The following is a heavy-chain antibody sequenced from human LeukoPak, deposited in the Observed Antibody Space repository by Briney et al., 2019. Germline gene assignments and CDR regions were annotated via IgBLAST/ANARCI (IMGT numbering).Heavy chain of an antibody. CDR1: GGSISSSSYY. V-gene: IGHV4-39*07. CDR3: ARGSSWSYYYMDV. D-gene: IGHD2-8*01. CDR2: IYYSGST. Sequence: SETLSLTCTVSGGSISSSSYYWGWIRQPPGKGLEWIGSIYYSGSTYYNPSLKSRVTISVDTSKNQFSLKLSSVTAADTAVYYCARGSSWSYYYMDVWGKGTTVTVSS. J-gene: IGHJ6*03.